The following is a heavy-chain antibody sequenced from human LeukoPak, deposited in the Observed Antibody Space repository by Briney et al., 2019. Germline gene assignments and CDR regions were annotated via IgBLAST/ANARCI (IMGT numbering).Heavy chain of an antibody. V-gene: IGHV1-3*03. CDR2: STLAMVTQ. Sequence: ASVRSPARLLDTPSLAMLCIGCARPPDKGLSGWDGSTLAMVTQKYSQEFQGRVTITRDTSASTAYMELSSLRSEDMAVYYCARVNSVLGDAFDIWGQGIMVTVSS. CDR3: ARVNSVLGDAFDI. J-gene: IGHJ3*02. D-gene: IGHD5/OR15-5a*01. CDR1: DTPSLAML.